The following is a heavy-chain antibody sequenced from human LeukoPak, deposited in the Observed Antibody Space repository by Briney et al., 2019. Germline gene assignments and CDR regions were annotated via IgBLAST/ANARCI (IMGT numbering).Heavy chain of an antibody. CDR1: GFTFSSYA. V-gene: IGHV3-23*01. CDR2: ISGSGGST. CDR3: AKAQNRIAAAATKDRYYYGMDV. J-gene: IGHJ6*02. D-gene: IGHD6-13*01. Sequence: GGSLRLSCAASGFTFSSYAMSWVRQAPGKGLEWVSAISGSGGSTYYADSVKGRVTISRDNSKNTLYLQMNSLRAEDTAVYYCAKAQNRIAAAATKDRYYYGMDVWGQGTTVTVSS.